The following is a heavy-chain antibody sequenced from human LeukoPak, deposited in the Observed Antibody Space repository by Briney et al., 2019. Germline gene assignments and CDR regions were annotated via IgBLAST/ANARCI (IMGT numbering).Heavy chain of an antibody. D-gene: IGHD1-26*01. V-gene: IGHV4-59*01. J-gene: IGHJ5*02. CDR2: VHYSGIT. CDR1: AGSITNYC. CDR3: AKNGGGSPNWFDT. Sequence: SETLCLTCTVSAGSITNYCWTWIRQPPGERLEWIGLVHYSGITDYNPSLKSRLTISVDTSKNQFSLKLSSVTAADTAVYYCAKNGGGSPNWFDTWGQGTLVTVSS.